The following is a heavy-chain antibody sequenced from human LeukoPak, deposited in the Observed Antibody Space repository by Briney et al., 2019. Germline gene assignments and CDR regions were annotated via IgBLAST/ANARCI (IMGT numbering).Heavy chain of an antibody. D-gene: IGHD2-2*03. V-gene: IGHV3-30*18. CDR2: ISYDGSNK. J-gene: IGHJ4*02. CDR1: GFTFNSYG. Sequence: GGSLRLSCAASGFTFNSYGMHWVRQAPGKGLEWVAVISYDGSNKYYADSVKGRFTISSDNSKNTLYLQMNSLRAEDTAVYYCAKYLDQFDYWGQGALVTVSS. CDR3: AKYLDQFDY.